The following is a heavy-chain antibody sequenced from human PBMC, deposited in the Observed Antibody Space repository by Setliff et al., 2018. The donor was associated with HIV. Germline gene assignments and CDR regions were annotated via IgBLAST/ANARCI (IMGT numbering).Heavy chain of an antibody. J-gene: IGHJ6*02. Sequence: ASVKVSCKASGYTFTNFGIGWVRQAPGQGLEWMGWISTYSDERSYAQNLQGRVTMTTETSTSTAYMELRSLRFDDTAVYYCARDVEHMMDVWGQGTTVTVSS. CDR3: ARDVEHMMDV. CDR2: ISTYSDER. V-gene: IGHV1-18*01. CDR1: GYTFTNFG.